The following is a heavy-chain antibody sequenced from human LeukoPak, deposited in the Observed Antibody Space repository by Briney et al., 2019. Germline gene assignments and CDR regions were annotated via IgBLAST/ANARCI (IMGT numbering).Heavy chain of an antibody. D-gene: IGHD1-26*01. J-gene: IGHJ4*02. CDR3: ATDPRYSGSYYFDY. CDR2: FDPEDGET. Sequence: ASVKVSCKVSGYTLTELSMHWVRQAPGKGLEWMGGFDPEDGETIYAQKFHGRVTMTEDTSTDTAYMELSSLRSEDTAVYYCATDPRYSGSYYFDYWGQGTLVTVSS. CDR1: GYTLTELS. V-gene: IGHV1-24*01.